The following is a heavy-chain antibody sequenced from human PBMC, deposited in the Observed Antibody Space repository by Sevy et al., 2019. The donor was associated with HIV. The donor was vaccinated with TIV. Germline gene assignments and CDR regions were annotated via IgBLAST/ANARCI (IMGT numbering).Heavy chain of an antibody. CDR1: GGSISSGAYY. J-gene: IGHJ4*02. CDR2: IYYSGST. V-gene: IGHV4-31*03. D-gene: IGHD3-22*01. CDR3: ARFNYYDSSGHADY. Sequence: SETLSLTCTVSGGSISSGAYYWSWIRQHPGKGLEWIGYIYYSGSTYYNPSLKSRVTISVDTSKNQFSLKLSSVTAADTAVHYCARFNYYDSSGHADYWGQGTLVTVSS.